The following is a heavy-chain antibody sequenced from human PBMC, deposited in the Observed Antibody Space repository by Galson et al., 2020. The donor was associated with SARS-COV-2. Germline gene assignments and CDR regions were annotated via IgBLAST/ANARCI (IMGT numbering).Heavy chain of an antibody. J-gene: IGHJ4*02. CDR1: GFTFSNYA. V-gene: IGHV3-23*01. D-gene: IGHD3-3*01. CDR3: AKDVGTQFYDTTLFDY. CDR2: ISSSGFST. Sequence: GGSLRLSCAASGFTFSNYAMTWVRRAPGKGLEWVSSISSSGFSTYYADSVKGRFTISRDSFQNTLYLQMHSLRGDDTAVYYCAKDVGTQFYDTTLFDYWGQGTLVTVSS.